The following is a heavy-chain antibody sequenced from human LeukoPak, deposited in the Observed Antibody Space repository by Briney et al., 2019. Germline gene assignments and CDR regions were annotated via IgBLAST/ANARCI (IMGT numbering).Heavy chain of an antibody. V-gene: IGHV4-39*07. J-gene: IGHJ6*03. CDR1: GGSISSSSYY. Sequence: SETLSLTCTVSGGSISSSSYYWGWLRQPPGKGLEWIGSIYYSGSTYYNPSLKSRVTISVDTSKNQFSLKLSSVTAADTAVYYCARDRFDDSSGYYYHYYYMDVWGKGTTVTVSS. CDR3: ARDRFDDSSGYYYHYYYMDV. D-gene: IGHD3-22*01. CDR2: IYYSGST.